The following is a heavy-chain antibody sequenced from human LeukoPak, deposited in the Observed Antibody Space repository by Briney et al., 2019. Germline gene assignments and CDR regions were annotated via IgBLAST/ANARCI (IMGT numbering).Heavy chain of an antibody. D-gene: IGHD3-10*01. CDR2: ISSSGSTI. CDR3: ARAPYYYGSGSYYYYYYYGMDV. V-gene: IGHV3-48*03. Sequence: SGGSPRLSCAASGFTFSSYEMNWVRQAPGKGLEWVSYISSSGSTIYYADSVKGRFTISRDNAKNSLYLQMNSLRAEDTAVYYCARAPYYYGSGSYYYYYYYGMDVWGQGTTVTVSS. J-gene: IGHJ6*02. CDR1: GFTFSSYE.